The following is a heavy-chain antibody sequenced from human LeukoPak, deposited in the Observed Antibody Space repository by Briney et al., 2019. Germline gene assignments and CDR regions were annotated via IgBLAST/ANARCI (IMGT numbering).Heavy chain of an antibody. Sequence: PGGSLRLSCAASGFTFSSSWMSWVRQAPGKGLEWVASIKEDGSETYYVDSVKGRFTISRDNAKNSLSLQMTSLRAEDTAVYYCARYRINPNYWGQGTLVTVSS. CDR3: ARYRINPNY. CDR1: GFTFSSSW. J-gene: IGHJ4*02. D-gene: IGHD1-14*01. CDR2: IKEDGSET. V-gene: IGHV3-7*01.